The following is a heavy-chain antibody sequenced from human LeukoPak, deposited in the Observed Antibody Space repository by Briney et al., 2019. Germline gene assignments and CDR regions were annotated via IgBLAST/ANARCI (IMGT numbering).Heavy chain of an antibody. V-gene: IGHV3-48*01. CDR1: ESTFSSYS. CDR2: ISGISSTI. CDR3: AREAGLSGGWFGY. J-gene: IGHJ4*02. D-gene: IGHD6-19*01. Sequence: GGTLRLSCAGSESTFSSYSMTWVRQAPGKGLEWVSYISGISSTIYYADSVKGRFTISRDNAKNSLYLQMNRLRTEDTAVYYCAREAGLSGGWFGYWGQGTLVTVSS.